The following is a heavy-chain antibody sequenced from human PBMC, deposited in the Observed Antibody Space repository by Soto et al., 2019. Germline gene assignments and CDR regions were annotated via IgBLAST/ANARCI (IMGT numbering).Heavy chain of an antibody. Sequence: GSSVKVACKASGGTFSSYAISWVRQAPGQGLEWMGGIIPIFGTANYAQKCQGRVTITADESTSTAYMELSSLRSEDTAVYYCPRGPSMVRGVPFDYWRQGTLVTVSS. J-gene: IGHJ4*02. V-gene: IGHV1-69*13. CDR3: PRGPSMVRGVPFDY. CDR1: GGTFSSYA. D-gene: IGHD3-10*01. CDR2: IIPIFGTA.